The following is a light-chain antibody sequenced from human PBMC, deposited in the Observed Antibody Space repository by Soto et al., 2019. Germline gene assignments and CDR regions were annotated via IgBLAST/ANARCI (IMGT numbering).Light chain of an antibody. J-gene: IGKJ2*01. CDR1: QYMSTSH. V-gene: IGKV3-20*01. CDR3: QQYGSSSYT. CDR2: GTS. Sequence: EIVLTQSPGTLSLFPGERATLSCRASQYMSTSHLAWYQQKPGQAPRLLMYGTSSRATGIPDRFSGSGSGTDFTLTINTLEPEDFAVYYCQQYGSSSYTFGQGTTLEIK.